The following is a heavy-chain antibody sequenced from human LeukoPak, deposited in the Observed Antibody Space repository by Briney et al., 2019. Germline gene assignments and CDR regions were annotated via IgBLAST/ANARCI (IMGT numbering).Heavy chain of an antibody. CDR2: VYYSGTT. Sequence: SETLSLTCSVSGGSIKSHYYTWIRQPPGKGLEWIGYVYYSGTTSYNPSLESRVSISDDTSKNQFSLELSSVTATDTAVYFCATNRVGTYDRPFDIWGQGTMVTVSS. D-gene: IGHD1-26*01. CDR3: ATNRVGTYDRPFDI. V-gene: IGHV4-59*08. J-gene: IGHJ3*02. CDR1: GGSIKSHY.